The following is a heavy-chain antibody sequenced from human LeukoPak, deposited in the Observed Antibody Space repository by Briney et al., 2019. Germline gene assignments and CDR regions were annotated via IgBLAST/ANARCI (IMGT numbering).Heavy chain of an antibody. V-gene: IGHV3-9*01. CDR2: ISWNSGSI. Sequence: AGRSLRLSCAASGFTFDDYAMHWVRQAPGKGLEWVSGISWNSGSIGYADSVKGRFTISRDNAKNSLYLQMNSLRAEDTALYYCAKDIISRGRYYYYYYMDVWGKGTTVTVSS. D-gene: IGHD3-10*01. CDR1: GFTFDDYA. CDR3: AKDIISRGRYYYYYYMDV. J-gene: IGHJ6*03.